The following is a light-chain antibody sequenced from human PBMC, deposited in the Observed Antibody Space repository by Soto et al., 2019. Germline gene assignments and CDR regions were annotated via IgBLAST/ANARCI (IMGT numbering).Light chain of an antibody. Sequence: EIVLTQSPGTLSLSPGERATLSCRASQSVSSSYLAWCQQKPGQAPRLLIYGASSRATGIPDRFSGSGSGTDFTLTISRLEPEDFAVYYCQQYDTSLSWTFGQGTKVEIK. CDR3: QQYDTSLSWT. CDR2: GAS. J-gene: IGKJ1*01. V-gene: IGKV3-20*01. CDR1: QSVSSSY.